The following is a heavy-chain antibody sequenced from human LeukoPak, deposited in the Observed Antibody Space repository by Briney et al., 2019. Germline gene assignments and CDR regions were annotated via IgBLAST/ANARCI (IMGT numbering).Heavy chain of an antibody. J-gene: IGHJ4*02. CDR3: ARDRINYYGSGSYLGDHY. Sequence: PGESLRLSCTVSGFTFSSYSMNWGRMGQGTGMGLVSFMYIYCSYIYYADSVTGRFTISRDNAKNSMQLKMTSRRAEDTAMYHCARDRINYYGSGSYLGDHYWGQGTLVTVSS. V-gene: IGHV3-21*01. CDR1: GFTFSSYS. D-gene: IGHD3-10*01. CDR2: MYIYCSYI.